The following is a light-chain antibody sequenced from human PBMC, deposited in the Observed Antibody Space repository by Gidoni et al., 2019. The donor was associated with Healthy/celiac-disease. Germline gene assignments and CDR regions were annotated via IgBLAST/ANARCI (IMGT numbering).Light chain of an antibody. CDR2: GAS. CDR1: QSVSSSY. V-gene: IGKV3-20*01. Sequence: ELVLTQSPGTLSLSPGERATLSCRASQSVSSSYLAWYQQKPGQAPRLRIYGASSRATGIPDRFSGSGSGTDFNLTISRMEPEDFAVYYCQQRGTFGQGTKVEIK. CDR3: QQRGT. J-gene: IGKJ1*01.